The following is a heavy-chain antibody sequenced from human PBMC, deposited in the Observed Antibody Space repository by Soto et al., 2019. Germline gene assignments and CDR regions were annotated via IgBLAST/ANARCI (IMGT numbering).Heavy chain of an antibody. CDR2: ISYDGSNK. J-gene: IGHJ4*02. CDR3: AKDLTQYGVVVTPLPY. Sequence: GGSLRLSCAASGFTFSTYGMHWVRQAPGKGLEWVAVISYDGSNKYYADSVKGRFTISRDNSKNTLFLQMNSLRAEDTAMYYCAKDLTQYGVVVTPLPYWGQGTLVTVSS. V-gene: IGHV3-30*18. CDR1: GFTFSTYG. D-gene: IGHD3-22*01.